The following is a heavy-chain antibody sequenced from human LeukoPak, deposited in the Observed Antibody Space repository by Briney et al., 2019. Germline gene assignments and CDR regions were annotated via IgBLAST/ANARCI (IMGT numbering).Heavy chain of an antibody. CDR1: GGSISSSSYY. J-gene: IGHJ3*02. CDR2: INHGGYT. CDR3: ARDMIVGGLGAFDI. D-gene: IGHD3-22*01. Sequence: SETLSLTCTVSGGSISSSSYYWTWIRQPPGKGLEWIGEINHGGYTNYSPTLKSRVTLSVDTSKNQFSLKLSSVTAADTAVYFCARDMIVGGLGAFDIWGQGTIVTVSS. V-gene: IGHV4-39*07.